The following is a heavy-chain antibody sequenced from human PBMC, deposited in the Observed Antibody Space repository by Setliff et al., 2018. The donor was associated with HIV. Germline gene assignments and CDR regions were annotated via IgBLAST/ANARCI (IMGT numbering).Heavy chain of an antibody. CDR2: ISGNGGTT. CDR1: GFNFNFFA. CDR3: AKLQEGHVYSHYDS. J-gene: IGHJ4*02. D-gene: IGHD2-21*01. V-gene: IGHV3-23*01. Sequence: GGSLRLSCAASGFNFNFFAVYWVRQAPGKGLEWVSGISGNGGTTYYADTVKGRFTISRDNSRNTFYLQMTSLRAEDTAVYYCAKLQEGHVYSHYDSWGQGTLVTVSS.